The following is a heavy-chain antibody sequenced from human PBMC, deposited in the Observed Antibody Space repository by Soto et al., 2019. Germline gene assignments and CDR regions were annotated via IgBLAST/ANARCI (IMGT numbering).Heavy chain of an antibody. J-gene: IGHJ4*02. CDR1: GFTFSNYA. CDR2: ISGSGDRT. D-gene: IGHD3-9*01. Sequence: EVQLLESGGGLVQPGGSLRLSCAASGFTFSNYAMSWVRQAPGKGLKWVSSISGSGDRTFSADSLKGRFAISRDNSRNMQFLQISRLRADDTAVYYCAEGRRDDVLTGSYLTYFDYWGQGTQVTVPS. V-gene: IGHV3-23*01. CDR3: AEGRRDDVLTGSYLTYFDY.